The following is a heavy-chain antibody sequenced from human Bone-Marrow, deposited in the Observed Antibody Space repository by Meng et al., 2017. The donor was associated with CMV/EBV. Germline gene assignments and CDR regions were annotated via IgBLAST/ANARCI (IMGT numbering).Heavy chain of an antibody. V-gene: IGHV3-30*04. D-gene: IGHD4-11*01. CDR3: ASSYSNYGYYYYGMDV. Sequence: GESLKISCAASGFTFNNYAMHWVRQAPGKGLEWVAIISLDGINKYIADSVKGRFTISRDNSKKILYLQMNSLRAEDTAVYYCASSYSNYGYYYYGMDVWGQGTTVTVSS. CDR2: ISLDGINK. CDR1: GFTFNNYA. J-gene: IGHJ6*02.